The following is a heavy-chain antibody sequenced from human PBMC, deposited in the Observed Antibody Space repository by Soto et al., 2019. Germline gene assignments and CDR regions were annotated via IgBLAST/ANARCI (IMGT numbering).Heavy chain of an antibody. J-gene: IGHJ3*02. V-gene: IGHV3-7*05. CDR3: ARENSSGYADAFDI. CDR1: GFTFSSYW. D-gene: IGHD3-22*01. CDR2: IKQDGSEK. Sequence: EVQLVESGGGLVQPGGSLRLSCAASGFTFSSYWMSWVRQAPGKGLEWVANIKQDGSEKYYVDSVKGRFTISRDNANNSLDLQMNSLRAEGTAVYYCARENSSGYADAFDIWGQGTMVTVSS.